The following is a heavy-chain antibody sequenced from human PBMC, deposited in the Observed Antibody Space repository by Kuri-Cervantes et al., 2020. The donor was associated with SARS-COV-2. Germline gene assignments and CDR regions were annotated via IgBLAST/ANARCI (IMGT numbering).Heavy chain of an antibody. V-gene: IGHV4-39*07. D-gene: IGHD3-10*01. J-gene: IGHJ4*02. CDR2: IYYSGST. Sequence: SETLSLTCTVSGGSISSSSYYWGWIRQPPGKGLEWIGSIYYSGSTYYNPSLKSRATISRDTSKNQFSLKLSSVTAADTAVYYCARHFYGSGTYYNEGFVDYWGQGTLVTVSS. CDR3: ARHFYGSGTYYNEGFVDY. CDR1: GGSISSSSYY.